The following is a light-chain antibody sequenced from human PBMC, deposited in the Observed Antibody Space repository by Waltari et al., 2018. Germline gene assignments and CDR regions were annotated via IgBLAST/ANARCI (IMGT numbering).Light chain of an antibody. CDR1: QSIGSL. Sequence: DIQMTQSPSTLSASVGDRVTITCRASQSIGSLLAWYQPKPGKAPKLLIYDAPSLESGVPSRFSGSGSGTEFTLTINSLQPDDFATYSCQQYYSYFTFGGGAKVEIK. V-gene: IGKV1-5*01. CDR2: DAP. J-gene: IGKJ4*01. CDR3: QQYYSYFT.